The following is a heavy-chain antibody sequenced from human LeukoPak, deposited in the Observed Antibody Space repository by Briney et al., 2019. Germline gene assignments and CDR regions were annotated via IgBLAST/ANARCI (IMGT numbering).Heavy chain of an antibody. J-gene: IGHJ6*03. D-gene: IGHD5-18*01. CDR1: GGSISSYY. V-gene: IGHV4-59*01. CDR3: ARGEYSYGPYYMDV. Sequence: SETLSLTCTVSGGSISSYYWSWLRQPPGKGLEWLGYIYYSGSTNYNPSLKSRVTISVDTSKNQFSLKLSSVTAADTAVYYCARGEYSYGPYYMDVWGKGTTVTVSS. CDR2: IYYSGST.